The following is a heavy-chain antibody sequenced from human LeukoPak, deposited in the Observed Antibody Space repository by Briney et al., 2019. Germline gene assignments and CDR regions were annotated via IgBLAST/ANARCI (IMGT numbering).Heavy chain of an antibody. CDR1: GFTFSSYA. CDR3: ASLDGYNSFVPDDAFDT. CDR2: ISYDGSNK. Sequence: PGRSLRLSCAASGFTFSSYAMHWVRQAPGKGLEWVAVISYDGSNKYYADSVKGRFTISRDNSKNTLYLQMNSLRAEDTAVYYCASLDGYNSFVPDDAFDTWGQGTMVTVSS. V-gene: IGHV3-30*01. J-gene: IGHJ3*02. D-gene: IGHD5-24*01.